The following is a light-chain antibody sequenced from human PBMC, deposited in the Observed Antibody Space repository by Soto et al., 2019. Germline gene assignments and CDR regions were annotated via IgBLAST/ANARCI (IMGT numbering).Light chain of an antibody. CDR2: EGS. CDR1: STDVGSYNL. Sequence: QSALTQPASVSGSPGQSITISCTGTSTDVGSYNLVSWYQQHPGKAPILMIYEGSKRPSGVSNRFSGSKSGNTASLTISGLQAEDEADYYFCSYAGSTTLVFGAGTTVTVL. J-gene: IGLJ3*02. CDR3: CSYAGSTTLV. V-gene: IGLV2-23*01.